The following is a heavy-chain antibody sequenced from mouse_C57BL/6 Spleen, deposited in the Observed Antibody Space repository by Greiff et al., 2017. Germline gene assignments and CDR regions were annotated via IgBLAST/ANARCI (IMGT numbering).Heavy chain of an antibody. V-gene: IGHV1-82*01. J-gene: IGHJ3*01. Sequence: QVQLQQSGPELVKPGASVKISCKASGYAFSSSWMNWVKQRTGKGLEWIGRIYPGDGDTNYNGKFKGKATLTADKSSSTAYMQLSSLTSEDSAVYFCARVYGSSYWFAYWGQGTLVTVSA. CDR1: GYAFSSSW. CDR3: ARVYGSSYWFAY. D-gene: IGHD1-1*01. CDR2: IYPGDGDT.